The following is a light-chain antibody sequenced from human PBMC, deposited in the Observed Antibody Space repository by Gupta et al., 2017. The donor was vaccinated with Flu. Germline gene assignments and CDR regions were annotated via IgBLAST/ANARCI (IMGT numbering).Light chain of an antibody. J-gene: IGLJ2*01. CDR3: AAWDDSLGGV. Sequence: QSVLTQPPPPSGTPGQRVTHSCSGSLSNLGSKPVNWYQQLPGTAPKLLNYSNNQQPSGVPDRFSGSKSGTTASLAICGLQSEDEADDYCAAWDDSLGGVFGGGTKLTVL. CDR2: SNN. CDR1: LSNLGSKP. V-gene: IGLV1-44*01.